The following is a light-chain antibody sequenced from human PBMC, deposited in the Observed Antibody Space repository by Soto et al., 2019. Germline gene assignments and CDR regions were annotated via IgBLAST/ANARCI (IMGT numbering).Light chain of an antibody. V-gene: IGKV1-39*01. J-gene: IGKJ3*01. CDR2: AAS. CDR3: QKSYSTPRT. Sequence: DIQMTQSPSSLSASVGDRVTITCRASQSISSYLNWYQQKPGKAPKLLIYAASSLQCGVPSRFSGSGSGTDFTLTISSLQPEDVATYYCQKSYSTPRTFGPGTKVDIK. CDR1: QSISSY.